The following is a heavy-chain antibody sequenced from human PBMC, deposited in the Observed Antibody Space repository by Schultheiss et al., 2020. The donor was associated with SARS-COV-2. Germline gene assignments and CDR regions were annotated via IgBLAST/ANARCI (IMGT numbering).Heavy chain of an antibody. J-gene: IGHJ6*02. Sequence: ASVKVSCKASGFTFTSSAMQWVRQAPGQGLEWMGWINPNSGGTNYAQKFQGRVTMTRDTSISTAYMELSRLRSDDTAVYYCAKDRPLGYCSSTSCPWDVWGQGTTVTVSS. D-gene: IGHD2-2*01. CDR1: GFTFTSSA. CDR3: AKDRPLGYCSSTSCPWDV. V-gene: IGHV1-2*02. CDR2: INPNSGGT.